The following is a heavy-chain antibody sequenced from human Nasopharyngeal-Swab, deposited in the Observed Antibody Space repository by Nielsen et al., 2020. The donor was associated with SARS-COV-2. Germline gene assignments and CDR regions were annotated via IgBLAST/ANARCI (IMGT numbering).Heavy chain of an antibody. D-gene: IGHD1-26*01. CDR3: ARDGFSNQWERSFDY. J-gene: IGHJ4*02. Sequence: SCAISGDSVSSNSAAWNWIRQSPSRGLEWLGRTYYRSKWYNDYAVSVKSRITINPDTSKNQFSLQLNSVTPEDTAVYYCARDGFSNQWERSFDYWGQGTLVTVSS. V-gene: IGHV6-1*01. CDR1: GDSVSSNSAA. CDR2: TYYRSKWYN.